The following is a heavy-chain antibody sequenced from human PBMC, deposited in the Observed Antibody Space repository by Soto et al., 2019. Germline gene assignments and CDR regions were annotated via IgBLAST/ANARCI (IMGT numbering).Heavy chain of an antibody. CDR1: VGSFSGYY. V-gene: IGHV4-34*01. Sequence: LSLTFAVSVGSFSGYYWGWVRQPPGKGLEWVGEINYSGSTNYNPSMKRRVTISVDTSKNQVSLKVTSVTAADTAMYYCARRNYFYGLDVWGQRST. CDR2: INYSGST. CDR3: ARRNYFYGLDV. J-gene: IGHJ6*02.